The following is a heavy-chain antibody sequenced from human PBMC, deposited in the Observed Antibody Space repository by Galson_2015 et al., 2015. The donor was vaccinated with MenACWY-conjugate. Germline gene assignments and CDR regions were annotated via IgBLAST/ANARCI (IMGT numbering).Heavy chain of an antibody. CDR3: TRGPLRAAGDSFDS. CDR1: GNTFTVYY. V-gene: IGHV1-2*06. D-gene: IGHD6-13*01. J-gene: IGHJ4*02. CDR2: INPNSGGG. Sequence: SVKVSCKASGNTFTVYYFHWVRQAPGQGLEWMGRINPNSGGGNSAQRFQGRVTLTRDTSISTPYMELNRLTPDDTAVYCCTRGPLRAAGDSFDSWGQGTLVTVS.